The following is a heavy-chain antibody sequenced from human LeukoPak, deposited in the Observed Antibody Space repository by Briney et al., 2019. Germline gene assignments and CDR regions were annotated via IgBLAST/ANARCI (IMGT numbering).Heavy chain of an antibody. V-gene: IGHV4-59*01. CDR1: GGSISSYY. CDR3: ARDSVKGGIWFDP. Sequence: SETLSLTCTVSGGSISSYYWSWIRQPPGKGLEWIGYIYYSGSTNYNPSLKSRVTISVDTSKNQFSLKLSSVTAADTAVYYCARDSVKGGIWFDPWGQGTLVTVSS. J-gene: IGHJ5*02. CDR2: IYYSGST. D-gene: IGHD1-1*01.